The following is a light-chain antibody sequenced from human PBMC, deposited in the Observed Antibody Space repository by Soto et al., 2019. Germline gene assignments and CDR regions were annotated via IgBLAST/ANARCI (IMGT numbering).Light chain of an antibody. CDR1: SSDVGSYNL. V-gene: IGLV2-23*01. Sequence: QSALTQPASVSGSPGQSITISCTGTSSDVGSYNLVSWYQQHPGKAPKLMIYEGSKRPSGVSNRFSGSKSGNTASLTISGLQAEDEADYCCCSYAGSRVFGGGTQLTVL. J-gene: IGLJ3*02. CDR3: CSYAGSRV. CDR2: EGS.